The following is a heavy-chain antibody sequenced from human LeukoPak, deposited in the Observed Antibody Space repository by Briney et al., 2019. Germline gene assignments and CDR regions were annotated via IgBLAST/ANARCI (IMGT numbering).Heavy chain of an antibody. CDR2: IKPNSGGT. J-gene: IGHJ4*02. CDR1: GYTFSDYY. V-gene: IGHV1-2*02. Sequence: GASVKVSCKASGYTFSDYYIHWVRQAPGQGLEWMGWIKPNSGGTNYAQKFQGRVTMTRDTSTSTVYMELSSLRSEDTAVYYCASLPLGYGSGGYWGQGTLVTVSS. D-gene: IGHD3-10*01. CDR3: ASLPLGYGSGGY.